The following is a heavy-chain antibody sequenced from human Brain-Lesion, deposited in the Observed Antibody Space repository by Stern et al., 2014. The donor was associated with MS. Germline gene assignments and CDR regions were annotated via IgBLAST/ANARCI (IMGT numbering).Heavy chain of an antibody. CDR1: GGSFSGYY. CDR3: ARDVGGAFDY. V-gene: IGHV4-34*01. Sequence: QVQLQQWGAGLLKPSETLSLTCGVYGGSFSGYYWTWIRQPPGKGLEWIGEINHSGRINYNPSLESRFTMSVDTSKHQLSLRLSSATAADTAVYYCARDVGGAFDYWGQGTLVTVSS. CDR2: INHSGRI. D-gene: IGHD2-21*01. J-gene: IGHJ4*02.